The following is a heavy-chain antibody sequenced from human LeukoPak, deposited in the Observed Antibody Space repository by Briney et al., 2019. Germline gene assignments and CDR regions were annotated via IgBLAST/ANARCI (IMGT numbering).Heavy chain of an antibody. CDR1: GFTFDDYA. V-gene: IGHV3-9*01. J-gene: IGHJ5*02. D-gene: IGHD6-13*01. CDR2: ISWNSGSI. CDR3: AKDGTSSSWYWFDP. Sequence: SLRLSCAASGFTFDDYAMHWVRHAPGKGLEGVSGISWNSGSIGYADSVKGRFTISRDNAKNSLYLQMNSLRAEDTALYYCAKDGTSSSWYWFDPWGQGTLVTVSS.